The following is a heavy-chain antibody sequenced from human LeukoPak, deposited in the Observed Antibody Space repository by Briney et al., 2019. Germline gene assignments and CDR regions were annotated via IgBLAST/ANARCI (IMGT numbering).Heavy chain of an antibody. CDR2: TYYSGST. Sequence: WETLSLTCTVSGGSISSYYWSWIRQPPGKGLEWIGYTYYSGSTNYNPSLKSRVTISVDTSKNQFSLKLSSVTAADTAVYYCARDRGRSARGRWFDPWGQGTLVTVSS. J-gene: IGHJ5*02. V-gene: IGHV4-59*01. D-gene: IGHD3-3*01. CDR3: ARDRGRSARGRWFDP. CDR1: GGSISSYY.